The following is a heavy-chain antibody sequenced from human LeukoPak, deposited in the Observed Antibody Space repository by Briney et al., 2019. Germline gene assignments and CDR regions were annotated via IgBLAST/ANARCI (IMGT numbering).Heavy chain of an antibody. V-gene: IGHV3-21*01. CDR2: ISSSSSYI. D-gene: IGHD6-6*01. Sequence: GGSLRLSCAASGFTFSSYSLYWVRQAPGKGLEWVSSISSSSSYIYYADSVKGRFTISRDNAKNSLYLQMNSLRAEDTAVYYCARDRNIGSSRWFFDYWGQGTLVTVSS. CDR3: ARDRNIGSSRWFFDY. J-gene: IGHJ4*02. CDR1: GFTFSSYS.